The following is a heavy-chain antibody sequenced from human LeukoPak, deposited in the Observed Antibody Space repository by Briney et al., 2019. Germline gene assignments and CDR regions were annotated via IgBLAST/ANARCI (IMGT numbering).Heavy chain of an antibody. CDR3: ARTSYPILWFGELLRPIGRPAAYYMDV. J-gene: IGHJ6*03. V-gene: IGHV3-7*01. Sequence: PGGSLRLSCAASLFTLSRYWMSWVRPAPGKGLEWVANIKQDGSEKDYVDSVKGRFIISRDKAKNSLYLQMNRMRAEDTAVYYCARTSYPILWFGELLRPIGRPAAYYMDVWGKGTTVTISS. D-gene: IGHD3-10*01. CDR1: LFTLSRYW. CDR2: IKQDGSEK.